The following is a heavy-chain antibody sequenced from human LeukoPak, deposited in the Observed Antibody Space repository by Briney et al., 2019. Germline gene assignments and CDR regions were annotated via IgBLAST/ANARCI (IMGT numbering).Heavy chain of an antibody. CDR2: ISSSSSTI. CDR3: ARVMPNYYYYYYMDV. CDR1: GFTFSSSW. V-gene: IGHV3-48*04. Sequence: GGSLRLSCAASGFTFSSSWMHWVRQAPGKGLEWVSYISSSSSTIYYADSVKGRFTISRDNAKNSLYLQMNSLRAEDTAVYYCARVMPNYYYYYYMDVWGKGTTVTVSS. J-gene: IGHJ6*03. D-gene: IGHD2-2*01.